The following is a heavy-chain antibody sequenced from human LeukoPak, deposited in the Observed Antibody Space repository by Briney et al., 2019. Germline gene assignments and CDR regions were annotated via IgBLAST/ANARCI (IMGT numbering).Heavy chain of an antibody. CDR3: ARVGYSSSYEY. Sequence: GSLRLSCAASGFAFGTYSMNWVRQAPGKGLEWVSYISSTSSIIHYANSVKGRFTISRDNAKNSLYLQMNSLRGEDTAVYYCARVGYSSSYEYWGQGTLVTVSS. J-gene: IGHJ4*02. CDR2: ISSTSSII. V-gene: IGHV3-48*01. CDR1: GFAFGTYS. D-gene: IGHD6-13*01.